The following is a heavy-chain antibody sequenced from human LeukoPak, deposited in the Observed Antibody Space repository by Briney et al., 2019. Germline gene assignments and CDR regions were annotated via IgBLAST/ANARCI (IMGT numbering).Heavy chain of an antibody. CDR1: GFTFSSYW. CDR2: INSDGSST. CDR3: APGRGMARGVIWFDP. V-gene: IGHV3-74*01. J-gene: IGHJ5*02. Sequence: GSLRLSCAASGFTFSSYWMHWVRQAPGKGLVWVSRINSDGSSTSYADSVKGRFTISRDNAKNTLYLQMNSLRAEDTAVYYCAPGRGMARGVIWFDPWGQGTLVTVSS. D-gene: IGHD3-10*01.